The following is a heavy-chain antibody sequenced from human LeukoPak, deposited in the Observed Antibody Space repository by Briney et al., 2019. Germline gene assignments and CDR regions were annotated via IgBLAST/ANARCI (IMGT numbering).Heavy chain of an antibody. J-gene: IGHJ4*02. Sequence: PGGSLRPSCAASGFIFSNYAMHWVRQAPGKGLEWVALISSDGSKTYHADSVKGRFSTSRDNSKNTLYLQLNSLRAEDTSVYYCARDSTYWYDSGSSGPHYFDYWGQGTLVTVSS. V-gene: IGHV3-30*01. CDR2: ISSDGSKT. CDR3: ARDSTYWYDSGSSGPHYFDY. CDR1: GFIFSNYA. D-gene: IGHD3-10*01.